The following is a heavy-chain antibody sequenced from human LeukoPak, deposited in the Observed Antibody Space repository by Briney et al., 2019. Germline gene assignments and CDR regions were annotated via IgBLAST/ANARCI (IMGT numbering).Heavy chain of an antibody. Sequence: GGSLRLSCAASAFTFSNYAMHWVRQAPGKGLDWVAFIRFDGSTKYYADSVKGRFTISRDNAKNSLYLQMNSLRAEDTAVYYCARAEGSGSYSYWGQGTLVTVSS. D-gene: IGHD3-10*01. CDR1: AFTFSNYA. CDR3: ARAEGSGSYSY. V-gene: IGHV3-30*02. CDR2: IRFDGSTK. J-gene: IGHJ4*02.